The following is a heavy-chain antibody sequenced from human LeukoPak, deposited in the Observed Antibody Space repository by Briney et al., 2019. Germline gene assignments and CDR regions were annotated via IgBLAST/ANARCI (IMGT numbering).Heavy chain of an antibody. D-gene: IGHD3-3*01. J-gene: IGHJ4*02. CDR2: IYYSGSA. CDR1: GGSISSYY. Sequence: PSETLSLTCTVSGGSISSYYWSWIRQPPGKGLEWIGYIYYSGSANYNPSLKSRVTISVDTPKNQFSLKLSSVTAADTAVYYCARAEYDFWSGYYGYWGQGTLVTVSS. V-gene: IGHV4-59*01. CDR3: ARAEYDFWSGYYGY.